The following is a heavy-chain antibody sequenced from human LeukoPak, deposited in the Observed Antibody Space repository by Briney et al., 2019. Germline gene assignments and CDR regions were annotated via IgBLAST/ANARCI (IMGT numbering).Heavy chain of an antibody. D-gene: IGHD3-22*01. CDR2: ISSNGATK. V-gene: IGHV3-11*04. CDR3: AIQMTMIVVVPYFDY. CDR1: GFTFQDYY. J-gene: IGHJ4*02. Sequence: PGGSLRLSCEASGFTFQDYYMSWSRQAPGKGLEWVSFISSNGATKYYADSVRGRFTISRDNAKNSVYLYMNSLREDDTAVYYCAIQMTMIVVVPYFDYWGQGIPVTVSP.